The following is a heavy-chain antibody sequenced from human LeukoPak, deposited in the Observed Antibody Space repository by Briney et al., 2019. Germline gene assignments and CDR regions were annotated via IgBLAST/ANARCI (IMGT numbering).Heavy chain of an antibody. D-gene: IGHD3-3*01. CDR3: ARDSARITIFGVVIEDGMDV. CDR1: GFTFSDYY. CDR2: ISSSGSTI. V-gene: IGHV3-11*01. J-gene: IGHJ6*02. Sequence: GGSLRLSCAAFGFTFSDYYMSWIRQAPGKGLEWVSYISSSGSTIYYADSVKGRFTISRDNAKNSLYLQMNSLRAEDTAVYYCARDSARITIFGVVIEDGMDVWGQGTTVTVSS.